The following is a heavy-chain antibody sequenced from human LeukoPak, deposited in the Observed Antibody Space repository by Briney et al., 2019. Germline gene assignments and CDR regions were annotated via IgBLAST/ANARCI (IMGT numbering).Heavy chain of an antibody. CDR3: AREQGDPSSGWYQNWFDP. D-gene: IGHD6-19*01. Sequence: GGSLRLSCAACGFTFCSYGMHWVRQAPGKGLKWVAVIWYDGSNKYYADSVKGRFTISRDNSKNTLYLQMNSLRAEDTAVYYCAREQGDPSSGWYQNWFDPWGQGTLVTVSS. CDR1: GFTFCSYG. V-gene: IGHV3-33*01. CDR2: IWYDGSNK. J-gene: IGHJ5*02.